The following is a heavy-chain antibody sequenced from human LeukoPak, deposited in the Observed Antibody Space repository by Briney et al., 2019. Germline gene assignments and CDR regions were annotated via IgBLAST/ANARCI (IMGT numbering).Heavy chain of an antibody. V-gene: IGHV3-48*03. CDR3: ATDYAGNSLWYYYGLGV. CDR2: ISSSGSTI. Sequence: PGGSLRLSCAASGFTFSNYEMNWVRQAPGKGLEWVSYISSSGSTIYYADSVKGRFTISRDNAKNSLYLQMNSLRAEDTAVYYCATDYAGNSLWYYYGLGVWGQGTTVTVSS. D-gene: IGHD4-23*01. CDR1: GFTFSNYE. J-gene: IGHJ6*02.